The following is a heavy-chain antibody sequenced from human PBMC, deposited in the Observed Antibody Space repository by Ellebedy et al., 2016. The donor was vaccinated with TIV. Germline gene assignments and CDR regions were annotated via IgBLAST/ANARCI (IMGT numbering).Heavy chain of an antibody. V-gene: IGHV3-7*03. Sequence: GESLKISXAASGFTFSSHWMSWVRQAPGKGLEWVANIKLDGSDKYYVDSVKGRFTISRDNAENSLYLQMNSLRAEDTAVYYGVRGGGSFDYWGQGTLVTVSS. J-gene: IGHJ4*02. CDR3: VRGGGSFDY. D-gene: IGHD1-26*01. CDR1: GFTFSSHW. CDR2: IKLDGSDK.